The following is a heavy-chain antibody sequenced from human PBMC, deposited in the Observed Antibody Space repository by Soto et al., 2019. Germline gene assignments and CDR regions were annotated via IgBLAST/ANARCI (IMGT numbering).Heavy chain of an antibody. J-gene: IGHJ4*02. D-gene: IGHD1-26*01. CDR3: AREVRPGWERGDDYYMDY. CDR1: GGSISSGGYY. CDR2: IYYGGSN. Sequence: QVQLQESGPGLVKPSQTLSLTGTVSGGSISSGGYYWSWIRQHPGKGLEWIGYIYYGGSNYYNPSLKSRVTISVDTSKNQFTLKVSSVTAADTAVYYCAREVRPGWERGDDYYMDYWGQGTLVTVSS. V-gene: IGHV4-31*03.